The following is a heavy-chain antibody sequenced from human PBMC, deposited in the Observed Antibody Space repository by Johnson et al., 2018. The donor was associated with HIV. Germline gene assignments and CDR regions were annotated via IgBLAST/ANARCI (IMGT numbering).Heavy chain of an antibody. J-gene: IGHJ3*02. Sequence: QVQLVESGGGVVQPGKSLRLSCAASGFTFSNYGMHWVRQAPGKGLEWVAVIRYDGTNKYYADSVKGRFTISRDNSKKTLYLQMNSLRAEDTAVYYCAREMAIAAAGHDAFDIWGQGTMVTVSS. CDR3: AREMAIAAAGHDAFDI. CDR2: IRYDGTNK. V-gene: IGHV3-30*19. CDR1: GFTFSNYG. D-gene: IGHD6-13*01.